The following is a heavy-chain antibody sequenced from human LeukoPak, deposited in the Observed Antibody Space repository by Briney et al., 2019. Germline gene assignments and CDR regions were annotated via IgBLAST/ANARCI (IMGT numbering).Heavy chain of an antibody. CDR3: ARTPVAAADFFDY. J-gene: IGHJ4*02. CDR2: IKQDGSEK. V-gene: IGHV3-7*01. CDR1: GFTFSSYW. Sequence: GGSLRLSCAASGFTFSSYWMSWVRQAPGKGLEWVANIKQDGSEKYYVDSVKGRFTISRDNAKNSLYLQMNSLRAEDTAVYYCARTPVAAADFFDYWGQGTLLTVSS. D-gene: IGHD6-13*01.